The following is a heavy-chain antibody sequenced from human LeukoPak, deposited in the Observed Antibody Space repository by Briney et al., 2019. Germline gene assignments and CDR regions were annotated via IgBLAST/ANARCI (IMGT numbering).Heavy chain of an antibody. CDR3: ARGDRDLYCSSTSCYPVL. CDR2: ISSSSSYI. J-gene: IGHJ4*02. CDR1: GFTFGSYA. V-gene: IGHV3-21*01. Sequence: PGGSLRLSCAASGFTFGSYAMSWVRQAPGKGLEWVSSISSSSSYIYYADSVKGRFTISRDNAKNSLYLQMNSLRAEDTAVYYCARGDRDLYCSSTSCYPVLGGQGTLVTVSS. D-gene: IGHD2-2*01.